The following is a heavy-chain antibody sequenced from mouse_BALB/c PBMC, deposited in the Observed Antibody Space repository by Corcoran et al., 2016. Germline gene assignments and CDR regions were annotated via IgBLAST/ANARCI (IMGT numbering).Heavy chain of an antibody. V-gene: IGHV14-3*02. CDR1: GFNIKDTY. D-gene: IGHD3-2*01. J-gene: IGHJ3*01. CDR2: IDPANGNT. CDR3: ASQTARAACFAC. Sequence: EVQLQQSGAELVKPGASVKLSCTASGFNIKDTYMHWVKQRPEQGLEGIGRIDPANGNTKYDPKFQGKATITADTSSNTAYLQLSSLTSEDTAVYYCASQTARAACFACWGQATLVTVSA.